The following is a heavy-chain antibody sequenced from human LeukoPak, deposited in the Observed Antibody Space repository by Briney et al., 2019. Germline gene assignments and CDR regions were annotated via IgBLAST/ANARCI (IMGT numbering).Heavy chain of an antibody. J-gene: IGHJ4*02. CDR2: IYYCGST. CDR1: GGSISSYY. CDR3: ARGEEYSSSSNYFDY. D-gene: IGHD6-6*01. V-gene: IGHV4-59*01. Sequence: SETLSLTCTVSGGSISSYYWSWIRQPPGKGLEWIGYIYYCGSTNYNPSLKSRVTISVDTSKNQFSLKLSSVTAADTAVYYCARGEEYSSSSNYFDYWGQGTLVTVSS.